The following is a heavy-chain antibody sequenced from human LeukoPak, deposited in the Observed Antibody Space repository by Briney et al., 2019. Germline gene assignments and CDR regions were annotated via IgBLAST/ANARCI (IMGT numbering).Heavy chain of an antibody. CDR3: TSSGGTLRDAFDI. V-gene: IGHV3-30*19. J-gene: IGHJ3*02. CDR2: IWYDGSNK. D-gene: IGHD6-19*01. Sequence: PGRSLRLSCAASGFTFSSYGMHWVRQAPGKGLEWVAVIWYDGSNKYYADSVKGRFTISRDNSKNTLYLQMNSLRAEDTAVYYCTSSGGTLRDAFDIWGQGTMVTVSS. CDR1: GFTFSSYG.